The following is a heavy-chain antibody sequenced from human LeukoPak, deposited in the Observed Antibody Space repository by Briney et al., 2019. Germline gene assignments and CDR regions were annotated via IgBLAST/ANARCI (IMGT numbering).Heavy chain of an antibody. CDR3: ARDFVGYSSSWSKFDY. J-gene: IGHJ4*02. CDR1: GFTFSSYG. D-gene: IGHD6-13*01. Sequence: GGSLRLSCAASGFTFSSYGMHWVRQAPGKGLEWVAVIWYDGSNKYYADSVKGRFTISRDNSKNTLCLQMNSLRAEDTAVYYCARDFVGYSSSWSKFDYWGQGTLVTVSS. V-gene: IGHV3-33*01. CDR2: IWYDGSNK.